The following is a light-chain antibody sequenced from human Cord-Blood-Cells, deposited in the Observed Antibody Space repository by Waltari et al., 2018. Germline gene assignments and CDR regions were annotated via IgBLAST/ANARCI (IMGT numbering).Light chain of an antibody. CDR2: DAS. CDR1: QSVSSY. CDR3: QQRSNWLT. Sequence: EIVFSQSPPTLSLSPGERATPSCRASQSVSSYVAWYQQKPGQAPRLLYYDASNRATGIPARFSGSGSGTDFPLTISLLEHEDSAVYYCQQRSNWLTFGGGTKVEIK. J-gene: IGKJ4*01. V-gene: IGKV3-11*01.